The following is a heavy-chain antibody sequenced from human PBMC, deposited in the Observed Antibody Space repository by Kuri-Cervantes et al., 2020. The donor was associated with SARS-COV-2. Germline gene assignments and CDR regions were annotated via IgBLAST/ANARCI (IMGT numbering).Heavy chain of an antibody. D-gene: IGHD2-2*03. CDR3: AKEGLGHCSTTSCYPDS. CDR2: ISYDESNK. Sequence: GGSLRPSCTVPGGSISSSSFYCGWIRQPPGKGLEWVAVISYDESNKYYADSVKGRFTISRDNSKNTLYLQMNSLTADDTAVYYCAKEGLGHCSTTSCYPDSWGQGTLVTVSS. V-gene: IGHV3-30*04. J-gene: IGHJ5*01. CDR1: GGSISSSS.